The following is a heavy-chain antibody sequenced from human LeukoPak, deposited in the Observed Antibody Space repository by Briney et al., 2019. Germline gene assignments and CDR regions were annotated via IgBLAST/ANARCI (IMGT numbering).Heavy chain of an antibody. D-gene: IGHD3-22*01. CDR2: IYYSGST. J-gene: IGHJ3*02. V-gene: IGHV4-61*08. CDR1: GGSISSGGYY. CDR3: ARVDDYYDSSGYYYVGGAFDI. Sequence: SQTLSLTCAVSGGSISSGGYYWSWIRQHPGKGLEWIGYIYYSGSTNYNPSLKSRVTISVDTSKNQFSLKLSSVTATDTAVYYCARVDDYYDSSGYYYVGGAFDIWGQGTMVTVSS.